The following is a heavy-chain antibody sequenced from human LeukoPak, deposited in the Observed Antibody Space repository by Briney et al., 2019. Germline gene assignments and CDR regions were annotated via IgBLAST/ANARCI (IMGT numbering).Heavy chain of an antibody. D-gene: IGHD2-15*01. V-gene: IGHV3-21*04. CDR1: GFAFNTYS. CDR3: ATQRGDSSGGNRYRDFDY. J-gene: IGHJ4*02. Sequence: PGGSLRLACVASGFAFNTYSMNWVRQAPGKGLEWVSSISSGSGHIYYADSVRGRFTISRDNAKNSLYLQMNSLRAEDTAVYYCATQRGDSSGGNRYRDFDYWGQGTLVTVSS. CDR2: ISSGSGHI.